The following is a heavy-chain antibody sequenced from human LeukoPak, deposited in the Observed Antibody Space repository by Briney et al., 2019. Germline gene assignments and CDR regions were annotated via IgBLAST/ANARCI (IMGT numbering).Heavy chain of an antibody. CDR2: IYYSGST. J-gene: IGHJ5*01. CDR1: GGSISSSSYY. V-gene: IGHV4-39*07. CDR3: ARASPSYDS. Sequence: SETLSLTCTVSGGSISSSSYYWGWIRQPPGKGLEWIGSIYYSGSTYYNPSLKSRVTISVDTSKNQFSLKPSSVTAADTAVYYCARASPSYDSWGQGTLVTVSS.